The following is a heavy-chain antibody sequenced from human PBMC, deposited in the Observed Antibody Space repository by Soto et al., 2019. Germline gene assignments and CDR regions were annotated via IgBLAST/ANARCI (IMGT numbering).Heavy chain of an antibody. CDR1: GASIGSFSIDTYY. J-gene: IGHJ3*01. V-gene: IGHV4-61*01. D-gene: IGHD5-12*01. CDR3: ARPNSGYVALDL. CDR2: IYDRGST. Sequence: PSETLSLGCIVSGASIGSFSIDTYYWSWIRQPPGKGLEWIGYIYDRGSTNCSPSLKSRLSISVDTSKNQISLKLKSVTIADTAVYYCARPNSGYVALDLWGQGTMVTVSS.